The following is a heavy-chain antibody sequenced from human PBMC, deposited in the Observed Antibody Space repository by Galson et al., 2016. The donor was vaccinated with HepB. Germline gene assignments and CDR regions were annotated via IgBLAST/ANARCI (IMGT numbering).Heavy chain of an antibody. Sequence: YLRLSCAVSAGTFKNYAMNWVRQAPGKGLEWVAAISGSGGRTSYEDSVRGRFTISRDNSKHQLFLRMNSVGVEDTAVYFCAKSGFFGELDKWGQGTGVVVSS. J-gene: IGHJ4*02. CDR2: ISGSGGRT. CDR1: AGTFKNYA. V-gene: IGHV3-23*01. D-gene: IGHD3-10*01. CDR3: AKSGFFGELDK.